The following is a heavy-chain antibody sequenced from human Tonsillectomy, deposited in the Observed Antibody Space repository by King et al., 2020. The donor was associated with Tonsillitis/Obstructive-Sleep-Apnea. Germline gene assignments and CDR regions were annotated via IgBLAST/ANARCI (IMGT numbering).Heavy chain of an antibody. CDR2: INPSVGSK. D-gene: IGHD3-3*01. CDR1: GYTFTSYD. CDR3: ARDGGDAHNYDFWSGYYRPWGFDY. V-gene: IGHV1-46*01. Sequence: QLVQSGAEVKKPGASVKVSCKASGYTFTSYDMHWVRQAPGQGLEWMGIINPSVGSKRHAQNFQGIVTITRDTFTSTCYMELSSLRSEDTAVYYCARDGGDAHNYDFWSGYYRPWGFDYWGQGTLVTVSS. J-gene: IGHJ4*02.